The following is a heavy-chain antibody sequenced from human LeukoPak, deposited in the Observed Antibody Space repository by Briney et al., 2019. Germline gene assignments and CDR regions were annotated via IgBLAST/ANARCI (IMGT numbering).Heavy chain of an antibody. CDR3: ARGRGGDYGDYGDAFDF. CDR1: GGSFSGYY. CDR2: INHSGST. V-gene: IGHV4-34*01. D-gene: IGHD4-17*01. Sequence: PSETLSLTCAVYGGSFSGYYWSWIRQPPGKGLEWIGEINHSGSTNYNPSLKSRVTISVDTSKNQFSLKLSSVTAADTAVYYCARGRGGDYGDYGDAFDFWGQGTMVTVSS. J-gene: IGHJ3*01.